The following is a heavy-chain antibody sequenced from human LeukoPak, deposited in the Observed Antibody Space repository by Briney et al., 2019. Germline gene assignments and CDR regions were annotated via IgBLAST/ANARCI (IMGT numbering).Heavy chain of an antibody. CDR3: ARDWGLAARIDWFDP. J-gene: IGHJ5*02. CDR1: GYTFTSYG. Sequence: AASVKVSCKASGYTFTSYGISWVRQAPGQGLEWMGWISAYNGNTNYAQKLQGRVTMTTDTSMSTAYMELRSLRSDDTAVYYCARDWGLAARIDWFDPWGQGTLVTVSS. CDR2: ISAYNGNT. V-gene: IGHV1-18*01. D-gene: IGHD6-6*01.